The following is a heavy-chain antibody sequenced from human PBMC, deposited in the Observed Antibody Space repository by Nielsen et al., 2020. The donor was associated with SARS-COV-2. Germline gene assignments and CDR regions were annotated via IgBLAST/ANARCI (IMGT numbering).Heavy chain of an antibody. D-gene: IGHD3-3*01. V-gene: IGHV3-33*01. J-gene: IGHJ6*03. CDR3: ARGLEWLPHNDNPGYYMDV. CDR1: GFTFSSYG. Sequence: GESLKISCAASGFTFSSYGMHWVRQAPGKGLEWVAVIWYDGSNKYYADSVKGRFTISRDNSKNTLYLQMNSLRAEDTAVYYCARGLEWLPHNDNPGYYMDVWGKGTTVTVSS. CDR2: IWYDGSNK.